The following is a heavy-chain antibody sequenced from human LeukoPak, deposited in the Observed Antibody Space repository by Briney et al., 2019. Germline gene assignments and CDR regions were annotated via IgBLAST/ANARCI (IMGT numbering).Heavy chain of an antibody. D-gene: IGHD2-2*01. CDR2: IYYSGST. Sequence: PSQTLSLTCTVSGGSISSGGYSWSWIRQHPGKGLEWIGYIYYSGSTYYNPSLKSRVTISVDTSKNQFSLKLSSVTAADTAVYYCARQPYCSSTSCYYYYYGMDVWGQGTTVTVSS. CDR3: ARQPYCSSTSCYYYYYGMDV. J-gene: IGHJ6*02. CDR1: GGSISSGGYS. V-gene: IGHV4-31*03.